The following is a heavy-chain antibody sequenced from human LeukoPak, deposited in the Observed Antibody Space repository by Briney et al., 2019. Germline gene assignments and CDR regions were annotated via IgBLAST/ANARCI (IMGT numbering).Heavy chain of an antibody. CDR1: GYTFTGYY. D-gene: IGHD3-22*01. V-gene: IGHV1-18*04. J-gene: IGHJ4*02. CDR2: ISAYNGNT. CDR3: ARTYYYDSSGYFDY. Sequence: ASVKVSCKASGYTFTGYYMHWVRQAPGQGLEWMGWISAYNGNTNYAQKLQGRVTMATDTSTSTAYMELSSLRSEDTAVYYCARTYYYDSSGYFDYWGQGTLVTVSS.